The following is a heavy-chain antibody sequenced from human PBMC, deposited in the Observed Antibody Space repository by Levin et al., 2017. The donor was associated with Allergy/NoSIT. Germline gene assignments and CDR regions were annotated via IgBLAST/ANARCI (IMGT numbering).Heavy chain of an antibody. D-gene: IGHD3-3*01. CDR1: GVSVSSGSYY. CDR3: ARGTRFLEWRPIDY. J-gene: IGHJ4*02. V-gene: IGHV4-61*01. CDR2: IYSSGST. Sequence: SETLSLTCTVSGVSVSSGSYYWSWIRQPPGKGLEWIGYIYSSGSTNYNPSLKSRVTISGDTSKNQLSLKLTSVTAADTAVYYCARGTRFLEWRPIDYWGQGNLVTVSS.